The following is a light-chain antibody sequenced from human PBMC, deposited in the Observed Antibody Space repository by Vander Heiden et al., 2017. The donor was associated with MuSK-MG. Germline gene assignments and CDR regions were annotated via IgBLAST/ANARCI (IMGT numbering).Light chain of an antibody. CDR1: QSVGND. J-gene: IGKJ1*01. CDR2: GAS. CDR3: QQYTYGPPRWT. Sequence: DIEMTQSPATLSVSPGGRATLSCRASQSVGNDLAWYQQKPGQAPRLLSYGASTRATGIQGRFSGSGDATGFTLTITNLQSEDSAFYYCQQYTYGPPRWTFGPWTKVXIK. V-gene: IGKV3-15*01.